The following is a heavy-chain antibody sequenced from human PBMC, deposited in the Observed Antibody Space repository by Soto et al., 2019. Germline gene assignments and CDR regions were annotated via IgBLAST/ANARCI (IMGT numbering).Heavy chain of an antibody. J-gene: IGHJ4*02. Sequence: ESLKISCEVSGYSFSRYALSWVRQAPVKGLEWVSSISGRGGSTYYADSVKGRFTISRDNSKKTLYLQMKSLRAEDTAVYYWSKDRNGWWVYWGQGTLVTVSS. V-gene: IGHV3-23*01. CDR3: SKDRNGWWVY. CDR1: GYSFSRYA. CDR2: ISGRGGST. D-gene: IGHD6-19*01.